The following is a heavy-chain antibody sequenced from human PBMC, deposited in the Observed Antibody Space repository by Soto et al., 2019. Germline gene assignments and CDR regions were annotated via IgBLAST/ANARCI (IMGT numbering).Heavy chain of an antibody. D-gene: IGHD4-4*01. CDR1: GGSFSGYY. CDR3: ARAITVTTSYPRYYYYYMDV. V-gene: IGHV4-34*01. Sequence: SETLSLTCAVYGGSFSGYYWSWIRQPPGKGLEWIGEINHSGSTNYNPSLKSRVTISVDTSKNQFSLKLSSVTAADTAVYYCARAITVTTSYPRYYYYYMDVWGKGTTVTVSS. CDR2: INHSGST. J-gene: IGHJ6*03.